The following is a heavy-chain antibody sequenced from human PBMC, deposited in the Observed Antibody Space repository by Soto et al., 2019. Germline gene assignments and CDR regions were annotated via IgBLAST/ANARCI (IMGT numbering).Heavy chain of an antibody. Sequence: GGSLRLSCAASGFTFSNAWMSWVRQAPGKGLEWVGRIKSYTNGGTADYAAPVKGRFAISRDDSKNTLYLQMNSLKTEDAGVYYCTTDDPINKYWGQGTLVTVSS. J-gene: IGHJ4*02. CDR1: GFTFSNAW. CDR2: IKSYTNGGTA. V-gene: IGHV3-15*01. CDR3: TTDDPINKY.